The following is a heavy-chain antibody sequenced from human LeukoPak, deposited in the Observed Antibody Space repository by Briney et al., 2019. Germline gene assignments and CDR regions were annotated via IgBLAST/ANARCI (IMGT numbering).Heavy chain of an antibody. CDR2: INWTGGST. V-gene: IGHV3-20*04. Sequence: GGSLRLSCAASGFTFDDSGMSWVRQAPGKGLEWVSGINWTGGSTGYADSVKGRFTISRDNAKNSLYLQMNSLRAEDTAVYYCGRDGGRKDDYWGQGTLVTVSS. J-gene: IGHJ4*02. D-gene: IGHD1-26*01. CDR1: GFTFDDSG. CDR3: GRDGGRKDDY.